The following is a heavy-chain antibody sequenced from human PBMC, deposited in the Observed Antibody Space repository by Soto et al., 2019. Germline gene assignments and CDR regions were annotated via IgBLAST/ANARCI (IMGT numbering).Heavy chain of an antibody. J-gene: IGHJ6*02. CDR2: IYHSGNT. Sequence: QVQLQESGPGLVKPSQTLSLTCTVSGDSISSDGYYWSWIRQHPGKGLEWIGYIYHSGNTYYNPSRKSRVTISADTSKNQVSLKVSSETAADTAVYYCAREAAVEGMDVWGQGTTVTVS. CDR3: AREAAVEGMDV. V-gene: IGHV4-31*03. D-gene: IGHD2-15*01. CDR1: GDSISSDGYY.